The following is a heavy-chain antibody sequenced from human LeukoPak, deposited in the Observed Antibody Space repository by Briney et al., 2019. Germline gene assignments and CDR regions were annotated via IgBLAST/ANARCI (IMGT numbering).Heavy chain of an antibody. D-gene: IGHD1-26*01. CDR2: IYSGGST. J-gene: IGHJ3*02. V-gene: IGHV3-53*05. CDR3: GKDIWWELPPEI. CDR1: GFTVSSNY. Sequence: PGGSLRLSCAASGFTVSSNYKICVRNAPGKAQERVPVIYSGGSTYYADSVKGRFTISRGNSKNTLYLQMTSLRAKDTAVYYCGKDIWWELPPEICGEGTMVTVSS.